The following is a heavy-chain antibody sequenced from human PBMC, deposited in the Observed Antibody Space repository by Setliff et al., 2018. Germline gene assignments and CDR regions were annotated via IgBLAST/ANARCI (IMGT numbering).Heavy chain of an antibody. CDR2: MSHRGRT. J-gene: IGHJ3*02. CDR3: ATPRRDDLDTPFDTFDI. Sequence: LSLTCGVSGVSINSGHYWGRIRQPPGKGLEWIVTMSHRGRTYYNPSLESRVTMSLDTSKNQFSLRLTYVAAADTAVYYCATPRRDDLDTPFDTFDIWGQGTMVTVSS. V-gene: IGHV4-38-2*01. CDR1: GVSINSGHY. D-gene: IGHD3-3*01.